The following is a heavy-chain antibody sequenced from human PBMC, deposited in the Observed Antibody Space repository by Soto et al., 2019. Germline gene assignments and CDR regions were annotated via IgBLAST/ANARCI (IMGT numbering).Heavy chain of an antibody. D-gene: IGHD3-10*01. CDR3: AREVLKGEAGAFDY. J-gene: IGHJ4*02. Sequence: PGGSLRLSCAASGFTFSSYAMSWVRQAPGKGLEWVSSISSSSSYIYYADSVKGRFTISRDNAKNSLYLQMNSLRAEDTAVYYCAREVLKGEAGAFDYWGQGTLVTVSS. CDR1: GFTFSSYA. CDR2: ISSSSSYI. V-gene: IGHV3-21*01.